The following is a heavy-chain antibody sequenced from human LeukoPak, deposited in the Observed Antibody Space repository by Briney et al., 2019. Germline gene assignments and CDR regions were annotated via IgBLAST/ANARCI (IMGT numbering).Heavy chain of an antibody. V-gene: IGHV3-30*01. CDR3: CWIVGATTPTGFFDY. CDR1: GFTFSTYA. Sequence: GGSLRLSCAASGFTFSTYAMHWVRQAPGKGLEWAALISYDGSNKYFADSVKGRFTISRDNSKNTLYLQMNSLRAEDTAVYYCCWIVGATTPTGFFDYWGQGTLVTVSS. D-gene: IGHD1-26*01. CDR2: ISYDGSNK. J-gene: IGHJ4*02.